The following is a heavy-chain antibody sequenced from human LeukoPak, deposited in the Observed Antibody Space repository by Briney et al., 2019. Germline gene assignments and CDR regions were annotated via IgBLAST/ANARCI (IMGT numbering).Heavy chain of an antibody. D-gene: IGHD6-19*01. CDR1: GFTFSSYW. J-gene: IGHJ4*02. V-gene: IGHV3-7*01. CDR2: IKEDGSIQ. CDR3: ARDVWTGVAVSDY. Sequence: GGSLRLSCVASGFTFSSYWMTWVRQALGKGLEWLANIKEDGSIQYYLDSVRGRFTISRDNAKTSVYLQLNSLRADDTAVYYCARDVWTGVAVSDYWGQGTLVTVSS.